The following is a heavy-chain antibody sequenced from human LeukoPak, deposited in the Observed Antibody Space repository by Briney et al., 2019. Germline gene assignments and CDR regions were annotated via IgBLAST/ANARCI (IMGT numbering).Heavy chain of an antibody. V-gene: IGHV3-15*07. Sequence: GGSLRLSCAASGFTFNSAWMNWVRQAPGMGLEWVGRIKTNTDGGTTDYAAPMKGRFAISRDDSENTLYLQMNSLKTEDTAVYYCVRAVGTADSYWGQGALVTVSS. J-gene: IGHJ4*02. D-gene: IGHD2-2*01. CDR2: IKTNTDGGTT. CDR1: GFTFNSAW. CDR3: VRAVGTADSY.